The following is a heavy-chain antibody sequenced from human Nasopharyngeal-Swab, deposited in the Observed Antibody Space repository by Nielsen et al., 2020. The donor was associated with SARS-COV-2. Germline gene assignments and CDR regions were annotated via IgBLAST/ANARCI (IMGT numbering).Heavy chain of an antibody. V-gene: IGHV3-23*01. CDR1: GFTFSSYA. CDR3: AKAYDYGDYALDY. CDR2: ISGSGDTT. D-gene: IGHD4-17*01. Sequence: GESLKISCAASGFTFSSYAMSWVRQAPGKGLEWVSSISGSGDTTYYADSVKGRFTISRDNSKNTLYLQMNSLRAEDTAVYYCAKAYDYGDYALDYWGQGTLVTVSS. J-gene: IGHJ4*02.